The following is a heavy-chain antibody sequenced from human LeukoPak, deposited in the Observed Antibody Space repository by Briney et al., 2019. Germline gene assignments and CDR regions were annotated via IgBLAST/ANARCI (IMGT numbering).Heavy chain of an antibody. D-gene: IGHD2-2*01. CDR2: IYYSGST. CDR1: GGSISSSSYY. V-gene: IGHV4-39*01. CDR3: ALGYCSSTSCNLDNWFDP. Sequence: SETLSLTCTVSGGSISSSSYYWGWIRQPPGKGLVWSGSIYYSGSTYYNPSLKSRVTISVDTSKNQFSLRLSSLTAADTAVDYCALGYCSSTSCNLDNWFDPWGQGTLVTVSS. J-gene: IGHJ5*02.